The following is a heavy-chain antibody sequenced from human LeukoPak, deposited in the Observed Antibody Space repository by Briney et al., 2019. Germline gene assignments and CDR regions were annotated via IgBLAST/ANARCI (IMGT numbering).Heavy chain of an antibody. Sequence: GSLRLSCAASGFTFSSYSMKWVRQAPGKGLEWVSSISSSSSYIYYADSVKGRFTISRDNAKNSLYLQMNSLRAEDTAVYYCARQPHTAMPYFDYWGQGTLVTVSS. CDR2: ISSSSSYI. CDR1: GFTFSSYS. D-gene: IGHD5-18*01. CDR3: ARQPHTAMPYFDY. J-gene: IGHJ4*02. V-gene: IGHV3-21*01.